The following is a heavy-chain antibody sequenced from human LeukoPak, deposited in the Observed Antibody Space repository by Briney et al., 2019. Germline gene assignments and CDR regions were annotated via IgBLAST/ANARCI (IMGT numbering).Heavy chain of an antibody. V-gene: IGHV4-4*07. CDR2: IYTSGST. CDR3: ARTYYDFWSGYYIRWFDP. D-gene: IGHD3-3*01. CDR1: GGSISSYY. Sequence: SETLSLTCTVSGGSISSYYWSWIRQPAGKGLEWIGRIYTSGSTTYNPSRKGRDPMSVDTSKDQFSLKLRSVTAADTAVYYCARTYYDFWSGYYIRWFDPWGQGTLVTVSS. J-gene: IGHJ5*02.